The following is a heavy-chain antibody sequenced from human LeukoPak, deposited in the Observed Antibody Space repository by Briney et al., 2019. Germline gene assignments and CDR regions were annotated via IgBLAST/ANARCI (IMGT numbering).Heavy chain of an antibody. CDR1: GCSITSYD. CDR2: IYNSGST. CDR3: ARRGSSWYYFDY. V-gene: IGHV4-59*08. Sequence: SETLTLTCSASGCSITSYDWSWIRQPPGKGLEWIGYIYNSGSTNYNPSLKSRVTISGDTSKNQFYLKLSSVTAGDTAVYYCARRGSSWYYFDYWGEGTLVTVSS. J-gene: IGHJ4*02. D-gene: IGHD6-13*01.